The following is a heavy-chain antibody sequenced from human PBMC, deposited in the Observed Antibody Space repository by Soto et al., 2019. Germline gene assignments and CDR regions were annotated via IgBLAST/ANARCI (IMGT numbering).Heavy chain of an antibody. Sequence: GAASGVAGSSDYMSCVREAPGKGLEWVANIKQDGSEKYYVDSVKGRLTISRDNPKNPLYPQMNTLRAEDTAVYYCARDRQKMPEFDPCRQGTLVTVSS. CDR3: ARDRQKMPEFDP. J-gene: IGHJ5*02. D-gene: IGHD2-2*01. CDR2: IKQDGSEK. V-gene: IGHV3-7*01. CDR1: GVAGSSDY.